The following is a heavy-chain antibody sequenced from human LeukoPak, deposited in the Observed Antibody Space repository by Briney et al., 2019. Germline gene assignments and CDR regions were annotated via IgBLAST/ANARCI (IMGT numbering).Heavy chain of an antibody. Sequence: ASVKVSCKASGYTFTGYYMHWVRQAPGQGLEWMGWINPNSGGTNYAQKFQGRVTMTRDTSISTAYMELSRLRSDDMAVYYCAKYYYYYSGYYYYYGMDVWGQGTTVTVSS. CDR2: INPNSGGT. CDR1: GYTFTGYY. CDR3: AKYYYYYSGYYYYYGMDV. V-gene: IGHV1-2*02. J-gene: IGHJ6*02. D-gene: IGHD3-22*01.